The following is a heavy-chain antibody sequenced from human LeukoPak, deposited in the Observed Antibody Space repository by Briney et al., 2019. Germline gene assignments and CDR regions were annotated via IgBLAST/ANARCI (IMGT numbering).Heavy chain of an antibody. D-gene: IGHD6-13*01. V-gene: IGHV1-2*02. CDR3: ARGVPSGIAAAGTGDWFDP. J-gene: IGHJ5*02. CDR2: INHNSGGT. Sequence: ASVKVSCKASGYTFTGYYMHWVRQAPGQGLEWMGWINHNSGGTNYAQKFQGRVTMTRDTSISTAYMELSRLRSDDTAVYYCARGVPSGIAAAGTGDWFDPWGQGTLVTVFS. CDR1: GYTFTGYY.